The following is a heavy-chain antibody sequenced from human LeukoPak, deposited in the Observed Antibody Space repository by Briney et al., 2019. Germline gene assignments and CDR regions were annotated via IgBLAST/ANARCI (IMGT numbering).Heavy chain of an antibody. CDR3: AREAYSSSPSFDY. V-gene: IGHV3-21*01. CDR2: ISSSSSYI. CDR1: GFIFSSYS. J-gene: IGHJ4*02. D-gene: IGHD6-6*01. Sequence: GGSLRLSCAASGFIFSSYSMNWVRQAPGKGLEWVSSISSSSSYIYYADSVKGRFTISRDNAKNSLYLQVNSLRAEDTAVYYCAREAYSSSPSFDYWGQGALVTVSS.